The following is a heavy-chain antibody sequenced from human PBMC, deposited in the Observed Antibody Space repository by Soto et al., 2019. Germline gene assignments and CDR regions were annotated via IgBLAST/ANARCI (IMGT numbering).Heavy chain of an antibody. D-gene: IGHD2-15*01. V-gene: IGHV3-33*01. CDR2: IWYDGSNK. CDR1: GFTFSSYG. Sequence: PGGSLRLSCAASGFTFSSYGMHWVRQAPGKGLEWVAVIWYDGSNKYYADSVKGRFTISRDNSKNTLYLQMNSLRAEDTAVYYCARDLFWPQMTHSISGYMDVWGKGTTVTVSS. J-gene: IGHJ6*03. CDR3: ARDLFWPQMTHSISGYMDV.